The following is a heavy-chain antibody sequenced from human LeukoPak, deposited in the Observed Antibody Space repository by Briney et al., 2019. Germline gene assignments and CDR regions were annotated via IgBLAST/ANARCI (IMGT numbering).Heavy chain of an antibody. Sequence: GGSLRLSCAASGFTFSSYAMSWVRQAPGKGLEWVSAISGSGGSTYYADSVKGRFTISRDNAKNSLYLQMDSLRAEDTAVYYCARDRLHYGEYEKTFDYWGQGTLVTVSS. D-gene: IGHD4-17*01. J-gene: IGHJ4*02. CDR2: ISGSGGST. V-gene: IGHV3-23*01. CDR1: GFTFSSYA. CDR3: ARDRLHYGEYEKTFDY.